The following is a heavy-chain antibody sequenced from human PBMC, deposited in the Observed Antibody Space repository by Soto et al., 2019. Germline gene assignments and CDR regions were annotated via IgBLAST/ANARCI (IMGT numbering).Heavy chain of an antibody. J-gene: IGHJ4*02. D-gene: IGHD3-16*01. CDR2: INPDGSIT. CDR1: GFTFSTSW. Sequence: EVQLVESGGGLVQPGGSLRLSCAASGFTFSTSWMHWVRQTPGKGLVWVSHINPDGSITNYAVSAKGRFTISRDNAKNTLFLQMNNLRAEDTSVYFCARDIGYGGNWGQGTLVTVSS. CDR3: ARDIGYGGN. V-gene: IGHV3-74*01.